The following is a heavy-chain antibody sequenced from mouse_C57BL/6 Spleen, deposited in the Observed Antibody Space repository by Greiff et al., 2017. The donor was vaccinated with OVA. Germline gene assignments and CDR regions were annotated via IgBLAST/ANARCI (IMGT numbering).Heavy chain of an antibody. V-gene: IGHV1-69*01. CDR1: GYTFTSYW. D-gene: IGHD1-1*01. Sequence: VQLQQSGAELVMPGASVKLSCKASGYTFTSYWMHWVKQRPGQGLEWIGEIDPSDSYTNYNQKFKGKSTLTVDKSSSTAYMQLISLTSEDSAVYYCARRDYGLYSFDYWGQGTTLTVSS. CDR2: IDPSDSYT. J-gene: IGHJ2*01. CDR3: ARRDYGLYSFDY.